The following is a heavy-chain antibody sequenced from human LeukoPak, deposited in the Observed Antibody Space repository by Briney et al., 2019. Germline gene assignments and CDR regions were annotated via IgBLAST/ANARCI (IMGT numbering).Heavy chain of an antibody. V-gene: IGHV1-24*01. CDR1: GYTLTELS. Sequence: ASVTVSCKVSGYTLTELSMHWVRQAPGKGLEWMGGFDPEDGETIYAQKFQGRVTMTEDTSTDTAYMELSSLRSEDTAVYYCATDPRIVGATSDAFDIWGQGTMVTVSS. CDR3: ATDPRIVGATSDAFDI. J-gene: IGHJ3*02. D-gene: IGHD1-26*01. CDR2: FDPEDGET.